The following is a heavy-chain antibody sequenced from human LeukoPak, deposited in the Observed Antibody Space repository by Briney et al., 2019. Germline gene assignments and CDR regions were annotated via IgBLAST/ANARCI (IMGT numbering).Heavy chain of an antibody. V-gene: IGHV4-39*07. CDR1: GGSISSSSYY. D-gene: IGHD3-3*01. J-gene: IGHJ6*02. CDR2: IYYSGST. CDR3: ARVWRVAPARNYYYYGMDV. Sequence: KPSETLSLTCTVSGGSISSSSYYWGWIRQPPGKGLEWIGSIYYSGSTYYNPSLKSRVTISVDTSKNQFSLKLSSVTAADTAVYYCARVWRVAPARNYYYYGMDVWGQGTTVTVSS.